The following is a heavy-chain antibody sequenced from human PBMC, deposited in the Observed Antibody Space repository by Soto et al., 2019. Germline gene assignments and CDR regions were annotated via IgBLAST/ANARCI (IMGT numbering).Heavy chain of an antibody. J-gene: IGHJ3*02. Sequence: GGSLRLSCAASGFTFSSYAMSWVRQAPGKGLEWVSAISGSGGSTYYADSVKGRFTISRDNSKNTLYLQMNSLRAEDTAVYYCAKDYDYVWGSYTAIDAFDIWGQGTMVTVSS. CDR2: ISGSGGST. CDR1: GFTFSSYA. V-gene: IGHV3-23*01. CDR3: AKDYDYVWGSYTAIDAFDI. D-gene: IGHD3-16*01.